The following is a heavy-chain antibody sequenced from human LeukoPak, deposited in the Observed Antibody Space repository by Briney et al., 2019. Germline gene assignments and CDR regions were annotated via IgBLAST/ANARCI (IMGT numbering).Heavy chain of an antibody. D-gene: IGHD6-13*01. CDR2: FYSGDTT. V-gene: IGHV3-66*01. CDR3: AKGQVAAAGRIDY. CDR1: GFTVSSTY. J-gene: IGHJ4*02. Sequence: PGGSLRLSCAASGFTVSSTYMSWVRQAPGKGLEWVSVFYSGDTTYYANSVKGRFTISRDSSKNMLYLQMNSLRAEDTAVYYCAKGQVAAAGRIDYWGQGTLVTVSS.